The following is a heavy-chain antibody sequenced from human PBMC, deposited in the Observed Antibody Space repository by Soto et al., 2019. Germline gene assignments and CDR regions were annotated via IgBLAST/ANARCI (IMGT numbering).Heavy chain of an antibody. CDR3: ATVYSGSQGPFDY. V-gene: IGHV1-24*01. Sequence: ASVKVSCKVSGYTLTELSMRWVRQAPGKGLEWMGGFDPEDGETIYAQKFQGRVTMTEDTSTDTAYMELSSLRSEDTAVYYCATVYSGSQGPFDYWGQGTLVTVSS. D-gene: IGHD1-26*01. CDR2: FDPEDGET. J-gene: IGHJ4*02. CDR1: GYTLTELS.